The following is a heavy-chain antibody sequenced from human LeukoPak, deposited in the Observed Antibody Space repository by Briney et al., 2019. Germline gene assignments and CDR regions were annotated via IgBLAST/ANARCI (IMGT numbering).Heavy chain of an antibody. D-gene: IGHD1-26*01. V-gene: IGHV3-15*01. Sequence: GGSLRLSCAASGFTFSNAWMSWVRQAPGKGLEWVGRIKSKTDGGTTDYAAPVKGRFTISRDDSKNTLYLQMNSLKTEDTAVYYCTTDVWMWELPFDYWGQGTLVTVSS. CDR2: IKSKTDGGTT. CDR1: GFTFSNAW. CDR3: TTDVWMWELPFDY. J-gene: IGHJ4*02.